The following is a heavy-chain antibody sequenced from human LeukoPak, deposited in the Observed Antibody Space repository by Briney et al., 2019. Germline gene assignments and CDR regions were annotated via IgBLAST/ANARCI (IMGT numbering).Heavy chain of an antibody. CDR3: ARDPDGYSHFDY. D-gene: IGHD5-24*01. V-gene: IGHV4-59*01. CDR2: IYYSGST. Sequence: SETLSLTCTVSGGSISSYYWSWIRQPPGKGLEWIGYIYYSGSTNYNPSLKSRVTISVDTSKNQFSLKLSSATAADTAVYYCARDPDGYSHFDYWGQGTLVTVSS. CDR1: GGSISSYY. J-gene: IGHJ4*02.